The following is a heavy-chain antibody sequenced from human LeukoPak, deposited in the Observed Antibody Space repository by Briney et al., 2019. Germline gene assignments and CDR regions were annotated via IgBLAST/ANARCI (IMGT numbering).Heavy chain of an antibody. CDR3: ATDNFEY. CDR2: YGPEDGET. CDR1: GSTLTEFS. Sequence: ASVKVSCKVSGSTLTEFSMHWVRQAPGKGLEWMGSYGPEDGETIYAQNFQGRVTMTDDSSTDTVYMDLSSLRSEDAAIYYCATDNFEYWGQGTQVTVSS. J-gene: IGHJ4*02. V-gene: IGHV1-24*01.